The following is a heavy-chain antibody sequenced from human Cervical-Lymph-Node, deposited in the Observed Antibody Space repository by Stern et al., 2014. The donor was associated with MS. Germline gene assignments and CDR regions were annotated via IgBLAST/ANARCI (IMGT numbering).Heavy chain of an antibody. CDR1: GFSLITSALG. CDR3: AHSRAVRGQNRAVFEY. Sequence: QVTLRESGPSLVKPTETLTLTCTFSGFSLITSALGVGWIRQPPGKALEWLALIDWNDDKRYSPSLKSRFTITKDPSKNQVVLTMTNMDPVDTATYYCAHSRAVRGQNRAVFEYWGQGTLVTVSS. V-gene: IGHV2-5*01. J-gene: IGHJ4*02. CDR2: IDWNDDK. D-gene: IGHD3-10*01.